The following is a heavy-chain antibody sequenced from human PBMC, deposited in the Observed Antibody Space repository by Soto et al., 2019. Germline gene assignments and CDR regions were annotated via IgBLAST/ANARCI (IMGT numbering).Heavy chain of an antibody. CDR1: GFTFSSYG. CDR2: IWYDGSNK. V-gene: IGHV3-33*06. D-gene: IGHD6-13*01. Sequence: QVQLVESGGGVVQPGRSLRLSCAASGFTFSSYGMHWVRQAPGKGLEWVAVIWYDGSNKYYADSVKGRFTISRDNSKNTLYLQMNSLRAEDTAVYYCAKRGDRWIAAACAIDYWGQGTLVTVSS. CDR3: AKRGDRWIAAACAIDY. J-gene: IGHJ4*02.